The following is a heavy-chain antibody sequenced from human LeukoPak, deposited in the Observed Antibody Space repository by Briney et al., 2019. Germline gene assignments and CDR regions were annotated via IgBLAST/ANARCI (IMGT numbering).Heavy chain of an antibody. CDR2: MYYSGST. D-gene: IGHD3-22*01. CDR3: ARQYYDNTGYYYFDY. J-gene: IGHJ4*02. V-gene: IGHV4-39*01. CDR1: GGSITGSSYY. Sequence: SETLSLTCTVSGGSITGSSYYWGWIRQPPGNGLEWIGSMYYSGSTYYKTSLKSRVTISADTSKNEFSLELSSVTAADTAVYYCARQYYDNTGYYYFDYWGQGTLVTVSS.